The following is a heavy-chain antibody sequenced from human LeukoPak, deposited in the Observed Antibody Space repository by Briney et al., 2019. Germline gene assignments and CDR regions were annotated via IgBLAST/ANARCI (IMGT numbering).Heavy chain of an antibody. D-gene: IGHD3-10*01. Sequence: PGGSLRLSCAASGLTFSIHWMNWVRQAPGKGLECVANINQDGSDKYYVDSVKGRFTISRDNTKNSLYLQMNSLGVEDTAIYYCARCGDGLPCDFDYWGQGTLVAVSS. CDR1: GLTFSIHW. V-gene: IGHV3-7*01. CDR2: INQDGSDK. J-gene: IGHJ4*02. CDR3: ARCGDGLPCDFDY.